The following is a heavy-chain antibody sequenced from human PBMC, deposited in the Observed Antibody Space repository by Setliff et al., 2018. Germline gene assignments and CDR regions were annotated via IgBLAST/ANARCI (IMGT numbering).Heavy chain of an antibody. CDR1: GGTFSSYA. CDR2: IIPILGIA. Sequence: GASVKVSCKASGGTFSSYAISWVRQAPGQGLEWMGGIIPILGIANYAQKFQGRVTITADESTSTAYMELSSLRSEDTAVYYCAREGEAGNFDYWGQGTLVTVSS. D-gene: IGHD6-19*01. V-gene: IGHV1-69*10. CDR3: AREGEAGNFDY. J-gene: IGHJ4*02.